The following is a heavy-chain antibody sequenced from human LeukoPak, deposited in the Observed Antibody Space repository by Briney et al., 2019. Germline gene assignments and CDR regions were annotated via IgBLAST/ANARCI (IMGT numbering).Heavy chain of an antibody. CDR2: INTDGSST. CDR1: GFIFSSYW. D-gene: IGHD4-23*01. CDR3: YGGNAEH. Sequence: PGGSLRLSCAASGFIFSSYWMHWVRQAPGKGLMWVSGINTDGSSTMYADSVKGRFTISRDNAKNTLYLQMNSLRGEDTAVYHCYGGNAEHWGQGTLVTVSS. J-gene: IGHJ1*01. V-gene: IGHV3-74*03.